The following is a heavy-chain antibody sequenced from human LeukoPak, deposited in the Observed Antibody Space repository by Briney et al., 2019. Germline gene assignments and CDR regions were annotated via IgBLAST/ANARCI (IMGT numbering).Heavy chain of an antibody. D-gene: IGHD6-19*01. Sequence: PGGSLRLSCAASGFTVSSYYMTWVRQPPGKGLEWIGSIYYSGSTYYNPSLKSRVTISVDTSKNQVSLKVSSVTAADTAVYYCAYTNFGIAVAGGYWGQGTLVTVSS. CDR3: AYTNFGIAVAGGY. J-gene: IGHJ4*02. CDR2: IYYSGST. CDR1: GFTVSSYY. V-gene: IGHV4-59*05.